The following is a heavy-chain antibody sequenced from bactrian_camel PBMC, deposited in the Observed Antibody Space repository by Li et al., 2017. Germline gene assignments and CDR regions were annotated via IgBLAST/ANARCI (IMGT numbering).Heavy chain of an antibody. CDR2: LSSSDGSI. V-gene: IGHV3S63*01. CDR1: GLTFGDSD. Sequence: HVQLVESGGGSVRSGGSLTLSCTASGLTFGDSDMGWYRQAPGNECELVSTLSSSDGSIYYAPFTQGRFTISQDNAKNTLFLQMNSLKPEDTAVYYCVRDQISDGVVFGFGYWGQGTQVTVS. J-gene: IGHJ6*01. D-gene: IGHD1*01. CDR3: VRDQISDGVVFGFGY.